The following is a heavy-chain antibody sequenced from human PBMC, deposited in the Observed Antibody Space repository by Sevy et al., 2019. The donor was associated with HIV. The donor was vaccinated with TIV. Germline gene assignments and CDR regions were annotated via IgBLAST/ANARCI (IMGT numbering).Heavy chain of an antibody. Sequence: GGSLRLSCAASGFIFNSYAMSWVRQGPGKGLEWVSTTSGSGGSTYYPDSIKGRFTISRDNFKNTLYLEINSLTADDTAVYYCAKGYGSGSPPDYWGQGTLVTVSS. CDR2: TSGSGGST. D-gene: IGHD3-10*01. CDR1: GFIFNSYA. J-gene: IGHJ4*02. CDR3: AKGYGSGSPPDY. V-gene: IGHV3-23*01.